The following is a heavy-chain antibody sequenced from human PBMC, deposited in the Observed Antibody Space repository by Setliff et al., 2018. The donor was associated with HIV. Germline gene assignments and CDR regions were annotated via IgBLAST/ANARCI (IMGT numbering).Heavy chain of an antibody. Sequence: PSETLSLTCTVPGGSIISYPNYWGWIRQPPGKGLEWLAGIRHTGGTYYYPWDTYYNPSLKSRVTISVDTSKNHLSLKLTSVTDADTAVYCCARVRRGSSARAPFDSWGQGALVTVSS. CDR3: ARVRRGSSARAPFDS. CDR1: GGSIISYPNY. J-gene: IGHJ4*02. CDR2: IRHTGGT. V-gene: IGHV4-39*02. D-gene: IGHD6-6*01.